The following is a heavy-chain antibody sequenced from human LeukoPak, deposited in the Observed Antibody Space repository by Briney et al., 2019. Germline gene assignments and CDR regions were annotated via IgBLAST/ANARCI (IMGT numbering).Heavy chain of an antibody. J-gene: IGHJ5*02. CDR2: INTNTGNP. D-gene: IGHD3-10*01. V-gene: IGHV7-4-1*02. Sequence: ASVKVSCKASGYTFTDYPMIWVRQPPGQGLEWMGWINTNTGNPTYAQGFTGRFVFSLDTSVSTTYLQITNLKAEDTAVYYCARGHLRSITDPWGQGTLVTVSS. CDR3: ARGHLRSITDP. CDR1: GYTFTDYP.